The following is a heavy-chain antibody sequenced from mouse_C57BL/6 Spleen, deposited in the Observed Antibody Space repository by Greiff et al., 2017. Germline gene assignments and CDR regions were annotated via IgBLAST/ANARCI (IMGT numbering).Heavy chain of an antibody. Sequence: QVQLQQSGAELVRPGASVTLSCKASGYTFTDYEMHWVKPTPVHGLEWIGAIDPETGGTAYNQKFKGKAILTADKSSSTAYMELRSLTSEDSAVYYCTRASSGPGAMDYWGQGTSVTVSS. J-gene: IGHJ4*01. V-gene: IGHV1-15*01. D-gene: IGHD3-2*02. CDR3: TRASSGPGAMDY. CDR2: IDPETGGT. CDR1: GYTFTDYE.